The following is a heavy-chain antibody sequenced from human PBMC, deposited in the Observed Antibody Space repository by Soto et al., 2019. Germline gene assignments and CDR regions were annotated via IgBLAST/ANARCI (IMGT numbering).Heavy chain of an antibody. D-gene: IGHD1-1*01. CDR1: GFSLSRYA. Sequence: GGSLRLSCAASGFSLSRYAMGWVRQAPGKGLEWVSVINSIGGNIHYADSVKGRFTISRDNSKNTLYLQMNSLRVEDTAVYNCAKQDFRGTTGTTWGQGTQVTVSS. CDR2: INSIGGNI. CDR3: AKQDFRGTTGTT. V-gene: IGHV3-23*01. J-gene: IGHJ1*01.